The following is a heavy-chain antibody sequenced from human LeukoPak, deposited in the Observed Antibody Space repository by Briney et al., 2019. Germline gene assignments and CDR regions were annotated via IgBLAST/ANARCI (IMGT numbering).Heavy chain of an antibody. D-gene: IGHD1-26*01. CDR3: ARINSGSREQPH. CDR2: MNPNSGNT. CDR1: GYTFTSYD. J-gene: IGHJ1*01. V-gene: IGHV1-8*01. Sequence: WASVKVSCKASGYTFTSYDINWVRQATGQGLEWMGWMNPNSGNTGYAQKFQGRVTMTRNTSISTAYMELNSLTSEDTAVYYCARINSGSREQPHWGQGTQVTVSS.